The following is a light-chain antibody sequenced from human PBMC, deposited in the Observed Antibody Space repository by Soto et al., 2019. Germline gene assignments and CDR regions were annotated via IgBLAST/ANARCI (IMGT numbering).Light chain of an antibody. Sequence: EIVLTQSPGTLSLSPGERATLSCRASQSVSSSYLAWYQQKPGQAPGLLIYGASGRATGIPDRFSGSGSGTDFTLTISRLEPEDFAVYYCQQYGSSPRITFGQGTRLE. V-gene: IGKV3-20*01. CDR3: QQYGSSPRIT. J-gene: IGKJ5*01. CDR1: QSVSSSY. CDR2: GAS.